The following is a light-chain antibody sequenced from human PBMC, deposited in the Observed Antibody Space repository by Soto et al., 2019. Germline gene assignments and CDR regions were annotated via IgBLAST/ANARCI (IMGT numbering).Light chain of an antibody. CDR3: GSYARCNTFV. CDR1: SSDVGSYNL. V-gene: IGLV2-23*03. J-gene: IGLJ1*01. CDR2: EGS. Sequence: QSALTQPASVSGSPGQSITISCTGTSSDVGSYNLVSWYQQHPGKAPKLMIYEGSKRPSGVSNRFSGSKSGNTASLTISGLQAEDEAYYYCGSYARCNTFVFGTGTKLTVL.